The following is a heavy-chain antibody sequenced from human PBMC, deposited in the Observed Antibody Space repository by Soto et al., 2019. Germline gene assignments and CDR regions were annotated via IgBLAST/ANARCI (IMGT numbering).Heavy chain of an antibody. CDR2: IYYTGNT. V-gene: IGHV4-31*03. D-gene: IGHD3-10*01. J-gene: IGHJ4*02. Sequence: QVRLQESGPGLVKPSQTLSLTCTVSGDSISSGGYYWSWIRQHPEKGLEWIGYIYYTGNTYYNPSLKRRISISVDTSKKQFSLNLSSVTAADTAIYYCARVMIRGIVTSHWGQGTRVTVSS. CDR1: GDSISSGGYY. CDR3: ARVMIRGIVTSH.